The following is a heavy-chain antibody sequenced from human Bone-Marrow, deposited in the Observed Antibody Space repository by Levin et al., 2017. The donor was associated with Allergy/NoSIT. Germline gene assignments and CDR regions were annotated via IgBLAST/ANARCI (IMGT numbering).Heavy chain of an antibody. CDR1: GGSFSGYY. Sequence: SETLSLTCAVYGGSFSGYYWSWIRQPPGKGLEWIGEINHSGSTNYNPSLKSRVTISVDTSKNQFSLKLSSVTAADTAVYYCARSGTGMLVIFDYWGQGTLVTVSS. CDR2: INHSGST. J-gene: IGHJ4*02. V-gene: IGHV4-34*01. CDR3: ARSGTGMLVIFDY. D-gene: IGHD3-22*01.